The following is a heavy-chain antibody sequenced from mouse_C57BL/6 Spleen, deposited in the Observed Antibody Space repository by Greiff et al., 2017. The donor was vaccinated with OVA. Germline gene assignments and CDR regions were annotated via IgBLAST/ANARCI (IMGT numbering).Heavy chain of an antibody. CDR3: ARADYSNYYARDY. Sequence: QLPPPWAELVPPGASVTLSCPASGYTFTSYWMPWVQQRPGRGLEWIGRIDPNSGGTKYNEKFKSKATLTVDKHSSTAYMQHRSLTNEDSAVKKCARADYSNYYARDYWGKGNSVTDYS. V-gene: IGHV1-72*01. D-gene: IGHD2-5*01. J-gene: IGHJ4*01. CDR2: IDPNSGGT. CDR1: GYTFTSYW.